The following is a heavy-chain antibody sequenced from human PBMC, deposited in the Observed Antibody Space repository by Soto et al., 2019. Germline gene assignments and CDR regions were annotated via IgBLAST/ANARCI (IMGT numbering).Heavy chain of an antibody. V-gene: IGHV1-18*01. Sequence: QVQLVQSGAEVKKPGASVKVSCKASGYTFSNYGFSWVRQAPGQRLEWMGWISAYNGNTNYAQKVQGRVTMTTATSSXTAHMVLRSLRSDDTAVFYCASSFTSYKRRNGMDVWGQGTTVTVAS. CDR2: ISAYNGNT. J-gene: IGHJ6*02. CDR1: GYTFSNYG. D-gene: IGHD2-2*01. CDR3: ASSFTSYKRRNGMDV.